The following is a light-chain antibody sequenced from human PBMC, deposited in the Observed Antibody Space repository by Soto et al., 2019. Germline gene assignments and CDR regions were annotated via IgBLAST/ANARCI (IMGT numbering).Light chain of an antibody. CDR1: QSVSNNY. J-gene: IGKJ1*01. CDR2: GAS. Sequence: EIVLTQSPGTLSLSPGERATLSCRASQSVSNNYLAWYQQKPGQAPRLLIYGASNRATGIPARFSGSGSGTDFTLTISSLEPEDFAIYYCQQYKNGWTFGQGTKVDIK. CDR3: QQYKNGWT. V-gene: IGKV3-20*01.